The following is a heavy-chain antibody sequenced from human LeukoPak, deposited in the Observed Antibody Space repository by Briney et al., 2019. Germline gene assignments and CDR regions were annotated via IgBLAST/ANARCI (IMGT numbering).Heavy chain of an antibody. CDR3: ARQRDSGLDFDS. CDR2: IYLSDSDT. D-gene: IGHD5-12*01. V-gene: IGHV5-51*01. J-gene: IGHJ4*02. Sequence: KRGESLKISWMGSGYRFTNYWIGWVRQVPGSGLEWMGVIYLSDSDTRYRPSCQGHVTISADKSIDTAYLQWSSLKASDTAMYYCARQRDSGLDFDSWGQGTLVTVSS. CDR1: GYRFTNYW.